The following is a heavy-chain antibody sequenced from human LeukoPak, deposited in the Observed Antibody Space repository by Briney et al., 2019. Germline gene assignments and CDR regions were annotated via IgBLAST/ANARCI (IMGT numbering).Heavy chain of an antibody. D-gene: IGHD6-13*01. J-gene: IGHJ4*02. V-gene: IGHV3-23*01. CDR1: GSSLSSYA. CDR2: ISGSGDNT. CDR3: AKVSWANYFDY. Sequence: GGSLTLSCAASGSSLSSYATSWVRQAPGKGLEWASSISGSGDNTYYADSVSGLYTISKDNSKNTLYLQMNSLRAEDTVIYYCAKVSWANYFDYWGQGTLVTVSS.